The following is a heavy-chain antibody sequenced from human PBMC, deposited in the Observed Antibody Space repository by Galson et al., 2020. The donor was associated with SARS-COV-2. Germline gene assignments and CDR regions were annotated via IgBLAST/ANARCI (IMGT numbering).Heavy chain of an antibody. J-gene: IGHJ4*02. CDR2: ISGSGGST. Sequence: GESLKISCAASGFTFSSYAMSWVRQVPGKGLEWVSAISGSGGSTYYADSVRGRFTISRDNSKNAVYLQMNSLRAEDTAVYYCAKDRAYYDFWSGYRPPYFDSWGQGTLVTVSS. CDR3: AKDRAYYDFWSGYRPPYFDS. CDR1: GFTFSSYA. D-gene: IGHD3-3*01. V-gene: IGHV3-23*01.